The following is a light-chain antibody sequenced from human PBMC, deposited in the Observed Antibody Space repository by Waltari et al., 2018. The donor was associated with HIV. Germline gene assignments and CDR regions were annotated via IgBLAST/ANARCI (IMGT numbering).Light chain of an antibody. V-gene: IGKV3-20*01. Sequence: EIVLTQSPDTLSLSPGERVTLSCRASESVSSSSLVWYQQKPGQAPRLLIYGTSSRATGIPDRFSGSGSETDFTLTISRLDREDFAVYYCQHYDSSVTFGQGTRLEIK. CDR3: QHYDSSVT. CDR1: ESVSSSS. J-gene: IGKJ5*01. CDR2: GTS.